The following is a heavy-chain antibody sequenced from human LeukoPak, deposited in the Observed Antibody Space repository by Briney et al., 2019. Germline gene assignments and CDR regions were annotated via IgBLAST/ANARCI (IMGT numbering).Heavy chain of an antibody. D-gene: IGHD4-23*01. J-gene: IGHJ4*02. Sequence: GRSLRLSCAASGFTFSSYGMHWVRQAPGKGLEWVAVIPYDGSNKYYADSVKGRFTISRDNSKNTLYLQMNSLRAEDTAVYYCAYGGNFDYWGQGTLVTVSS. CDR1: GFTFSSYG. V-gene: IGHV3-30*03. CDR2: IPYDGSNK. CDR3: AYGGNFDY.